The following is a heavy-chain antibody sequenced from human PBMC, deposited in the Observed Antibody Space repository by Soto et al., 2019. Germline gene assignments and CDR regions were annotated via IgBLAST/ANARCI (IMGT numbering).Heavy chain of an antibody. D-gene: IGHD6-13*01. J-gene: IGHJ5*02. V-gene: IGHV4-39*01. CDR3: ARRRPGIAGVDP. CDR2: IYYSGST. Sequence: SETLSLTCTVSGGSISSSSYYWGWIRQPPGKGLEWMGGIYYSGSTYFNPSLKSRVTISVDTSKNQFSLKLSSVTAADTAVYYCARRRPGIAGVDPWGQGTLVTVSS. CDR1: GGSISSSSYY.